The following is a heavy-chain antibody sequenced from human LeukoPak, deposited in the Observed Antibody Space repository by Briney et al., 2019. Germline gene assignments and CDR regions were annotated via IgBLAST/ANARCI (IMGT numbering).Heavy chain of an antibody. CDR2: ISGSDGGT. J-gene: IGHJ4*02. CDR1: GFPFTTYA. Sequence: PGGSLRLSCAASGFPFTTYAMSWVRQAPGKGLEWVSAISGSDGGTHYADSVKGRFTISRDDAKNSLYLQMNSLRDEDTAVYYCARDGYAKFDYWGQGTLVTVSS. V-gene: IGHV3-23*01. D-gene: IGHD5-18*01. CDR3: ARDGYAKFDY.